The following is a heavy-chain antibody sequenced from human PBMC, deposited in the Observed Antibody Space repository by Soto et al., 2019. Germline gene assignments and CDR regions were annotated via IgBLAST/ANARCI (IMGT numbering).Heavy chain of an antibody. CDR3: ARLSGYCISTSCYEDYYYGMDV. Sequence: QVQLVQSGAEVKKPGASVKVSCKASGYTFTSYYMHWVRQAPGQGLEWMGIINPSGGSTSYAQKFQGRVTMTRDTSTSTVYMEPSSLRSEDTAVYYCARLSGYCISTSCYEDYYYGMDVWGQGTTVTVSS. CDR1: GYTFTSYY. CDR2: INPSGGST. J-gene: IGHJ6*02. V-gene: IGHV1-46*01. D-gene: IGHD2-2*01.